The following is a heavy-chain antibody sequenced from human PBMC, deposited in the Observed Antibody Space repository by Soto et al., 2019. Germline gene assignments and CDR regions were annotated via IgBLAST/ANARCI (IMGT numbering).Heavy chain of an antibody. D-gene: IGHD3-3*01. CDR3: ARDANFYDFWSGHTYYYGMDV. CDR1: GFTFSSYP. Sequence: EVQLLESGGGWVQPGGSLRLSCATSGFTFSSYPMNWVRQAPGKGLEWVANIKQDGSEKYYVDSVKGRFTISRDNAKNSLYLQMNSLRAEDTAVYYCARDANFYDFWSGHTYYYGMDVWGQGTTVTVSS. V-gene: IGHV3-7*01. CDR2: IKQDGSEK. J-gene: IGHJ6*02.